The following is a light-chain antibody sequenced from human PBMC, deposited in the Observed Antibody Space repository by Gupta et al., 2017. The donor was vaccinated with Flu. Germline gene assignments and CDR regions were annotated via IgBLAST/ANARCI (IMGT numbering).Light chain of an antibody. CDR1: TSDGGSDNN. Sequence: IAISCTGTTSDGGSDNNVSWYQQHPGKAPKVMIYGVNNRPSGVSDRFSGAKSGNTASLTISGLQAEDEADYYCSSYRSSSTSFFFGTGTKVTVL. CDR2: GVN. J-gene: IGLJ1*01. CDR3: SSYRSSSTSFF. V-gene: IGLV2-14*01.